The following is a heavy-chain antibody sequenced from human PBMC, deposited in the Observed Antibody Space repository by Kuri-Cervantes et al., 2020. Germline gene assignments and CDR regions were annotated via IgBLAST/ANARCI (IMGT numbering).Heavy chain of an antibody. CDR1: GYTFTYRY. CDR2: ITPFNGNT. D-gene: IGHD1-20*01. J-gene: IGHJ5*02. Sequence: SVKVSCKASGYTFTYRYLHWVRQAPGQALEWMGWITPFNGNTNYAQKFQDRVTITRDRSMSTAYMELRSLRSDDTAVYYCARDLYNWNDGGWFDPWGQGTLVTVSS. V-gene: IGHV1-45*02. CDR3: ARDLYNWNDGGWFDP.